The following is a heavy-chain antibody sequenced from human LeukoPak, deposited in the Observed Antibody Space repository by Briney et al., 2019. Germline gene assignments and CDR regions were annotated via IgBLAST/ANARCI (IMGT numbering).Heavy chain of an antibody. CDR3: ARGGYYYGSGTPLDAFDI. V-gene: IGHV1-8*02. CDR2: TNPNSGNT. D-gene: IGHD3-10*01. CDR1: GYTFTGYY. J-gene: IGHJ3*02. Sequence: ASVKVSCKASGYTFTGYYMHWVRQATGQGLEWMGSTNPNSGNTGYAQKFQGRATMTRNTSISTPYTELSSLRSEDTAVYYCARGGYYYGSGTPLDAFDIWGQGTMVTVSS.